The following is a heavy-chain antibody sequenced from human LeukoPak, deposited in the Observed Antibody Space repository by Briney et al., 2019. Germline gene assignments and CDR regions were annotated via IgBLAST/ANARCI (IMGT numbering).Heavy chain of an antibody. V-gene: IGHV1-69*13. Sequence: SVKVSCKASGGTFISYAISWVRQAPGQGVEWMGRIIPIFGTANYAQKFQGRVTITADESTSTAYMELSSLRSEDTAVYYCARDLESYKYSSGLDYWGQGTLVTVSS. D-gene: IGHD6-19*01. CDR1: GGTFISYA. J-gene: IGHJ4*02. CDR3: ARDLESYKYSSGLDY. CDR2: IIPIFGTA.